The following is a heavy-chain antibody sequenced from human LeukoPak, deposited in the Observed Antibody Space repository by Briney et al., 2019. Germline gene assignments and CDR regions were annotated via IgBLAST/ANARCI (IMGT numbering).Heavy chain of an antibody. V-gene: IGHV3-23*01. CDR3: ATSGWWGYFDY. CDR2: ISGSGGST. D-gene: IGHD6-19*01. CDR1: GFTFSSYA. J-gene: IGHJ4*02. Sequence: PGGSLRLSCAASGFTFSSYAMSWVRQAPGKGLEWVSAISGSGGSTYYADSVKGRFTISRDNSKNTLYLQMNTLRAEDAAVYYCATSGWWGYFDYWGQGTLVTVSS.